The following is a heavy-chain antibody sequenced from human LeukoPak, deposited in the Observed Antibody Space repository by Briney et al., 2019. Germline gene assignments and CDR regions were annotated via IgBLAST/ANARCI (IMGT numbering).Heavy chain of an antibody. J-gene: IGHJ4*02. D-gene: IGHD6-13*01. V-gene: IGHV3-30*18. CDR2: ISYDGSNK. CDR1: GFTFSSYG. Sequence: PGGSLRLSCAASGFTFSSYGLHWVRQAPGKGLEWVAVISYDGSNKYYADFVKGRFTISRDNSKNTLYLQMNSLRAEDTAVYYCAKRSGYSSSWSQIDYWGQGTLVTVSS. CDR3: AKRSGYSSSWSQIDY.